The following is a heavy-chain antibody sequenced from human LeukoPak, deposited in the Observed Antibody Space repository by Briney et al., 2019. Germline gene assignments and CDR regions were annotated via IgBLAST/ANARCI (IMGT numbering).Heavy chain of an antibody. V-gene: IGHV1-2*04. Sequence: ASVKVSCKASGYTFTTYGMNWVRQAPGQGLEWMGWINPNSGGTNYAQKFQGWVTMTRDTSISTAYMELSRLRSDDTAVYYCARGEGYGGIYGMDVWGQGTTVTVSS. CDR2: INPNSGGT. D-gene: IGHD4-23*01. CDR1: GYTFTTYG. CDR3: ARGEGYGGIYGMDV. J-gene: IGHJ6*02.